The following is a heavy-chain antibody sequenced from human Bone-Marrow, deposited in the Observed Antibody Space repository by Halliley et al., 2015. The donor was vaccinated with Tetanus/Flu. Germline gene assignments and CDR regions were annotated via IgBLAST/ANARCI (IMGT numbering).Heavy chain of an antibody. Sequence: LRLSCSVSGGSMGSYYWTWIRQSPGKGPEWIGYIYYGGSTDYNPSLKSRVTIDRSNNEFSLKLSSVTAADTAVYYCARGRVYGDFGYFDFGGRGSLVSVSS. CDR1: GGSMGSYY. D-gene: IGHD4-17*01. CDR2: IYYGGST. J-gene: IGHJ2*01. CDR3: ARGRVYGDFGYFDF. V-gene: IGHV4-59*01.